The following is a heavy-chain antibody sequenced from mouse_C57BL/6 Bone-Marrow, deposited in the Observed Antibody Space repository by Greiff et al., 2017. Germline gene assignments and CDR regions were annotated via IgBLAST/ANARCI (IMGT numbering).Heavy chain of an antibody. V-gene: IGHV1-19*01. D-gene: IGHD1-1*01. J-gene: IGHJ3*01. CDR3: AEDCGSRGGTCFAY. CDR1: GYTFTDYY. Sequence: VQLQQSGPVLVKPGASVKMSCKASGYTFTDYYMNWVKQSHGKSLEWIGVINPYNGGTSYNQKFKSKATLTVDKSSSTAYMQLNSLTSDDSAVDYGAEDCGSRGGTCFAYWGQGTLVTVSA. CDR2: INPYNGGT.